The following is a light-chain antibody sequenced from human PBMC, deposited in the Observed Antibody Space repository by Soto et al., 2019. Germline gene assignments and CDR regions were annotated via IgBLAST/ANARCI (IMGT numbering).Light chain of an antibody. CDR1: QSISTF. J-gene: IGKJ1*01. CDR2: AAS. CDR3: HQSYTTPRT. Sequence: DIQMTQSPSSLSAYVGDRVSVTCRASQSISTFLNWYQQRPWEAPKLLIYAASSLQSVVPSRYSGSGSGADFTLTIGSLQPEDFATYYCHQSYTTPRTFGQGTKVEVK. V-gene: IGKV1-39*01.